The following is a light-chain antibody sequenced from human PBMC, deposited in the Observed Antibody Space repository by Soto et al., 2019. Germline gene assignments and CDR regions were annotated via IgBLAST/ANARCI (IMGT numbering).Light chain of an antibody. J-gene: IGLJ1*01. V-gene: IGLV1-40*01. CDR3: QSYDSRLRVIYV. Sequence: QSALTQPPSVSGAPGQRVTISCTGSSSNIGAGYDVHWYQQLPGTAPKLLIYGNSNRPSGVPDRFSGSKSGTSASLAITGLQAEDEADYYCQSYDSRLRVIYVFGTGSKVTVL. CDR1: SSNIGAGYD. CDR2: GNS.